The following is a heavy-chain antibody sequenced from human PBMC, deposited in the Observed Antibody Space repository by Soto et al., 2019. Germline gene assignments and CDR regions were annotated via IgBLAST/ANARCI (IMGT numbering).Heavy chain of an antibody. Sequence: GGSLRLSCATSGFTFNNYAMSWVRQAPGKGLEWVSAISGSGGGTYYADSVKGRFTISRDNSKNTLYLQMNSLRAEDTAVYYCARESSSSHYWGQGTLVTVSS. CDR3: ARESSSSHY. CDR1: GFTFNNYA. J-gene: IGHJ4*02. D-gene: IGHD6-6*01. V-gene: IGHV3-23*01. CDR2: ISGSGGGT.